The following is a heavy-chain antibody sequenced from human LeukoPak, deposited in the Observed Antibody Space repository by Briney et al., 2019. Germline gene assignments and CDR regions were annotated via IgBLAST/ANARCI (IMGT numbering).Heavy chain of an antibody. V-gene: IGHV4-59*12. CDR2: IYYSGST. Sequence: SETLSLTCTVSGDSISSYYWSWIRQPPGKGLEWIGYIYYSGSTNYNPSLKSRVTISVDTSKNQFSLKLSSVTAADTAVYYCARESRYYYGSGLYYYMDVWGKGTTVTVSS. CDR1: GDSISSYY. D-gene: IGHD3-10*01. CDR3: ARESRYYYGSGLYYYMDV. J-gene: IGHJ6*03.